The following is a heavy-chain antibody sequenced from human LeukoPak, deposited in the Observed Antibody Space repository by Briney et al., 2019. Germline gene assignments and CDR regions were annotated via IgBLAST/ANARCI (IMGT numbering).Heavy chain of an antibody. CDR3: TLGATYYYGMDV. D-gene: IGHD1-26*01. Sequence: PGRSLRLSCTASGFTLGDYAMSWVRQAPGKGLEWVGFIRSKAYGGTTEYAASVKGRFTISRDDSKSIAYLQMNSLKTEDAAVYYCTLGATYYYGMDVWGQGTTVTVSS. CDR2: IRSKAYGGTT. V-gene: IGHV3-49*04. CDR1: GFTLGDYA. J-gene: IGHJ6*02.